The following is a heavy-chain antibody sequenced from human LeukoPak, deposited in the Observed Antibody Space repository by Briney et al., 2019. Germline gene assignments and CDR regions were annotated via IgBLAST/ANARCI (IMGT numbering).Heavy chain of an antibody. J-gene: IGHJ4*02. D-gene: IGHD3-10*01. Sequence: SETLSLTCAVYGGSFSGYYWSWIRQPPGKGLEWIGEINHSGSTNYNPSLKSRVTISVDTSKNQFSLKLSSVTAADTAVYYCARAKYYYGSGSYYFDYWAREPWSPSPQ. CDR1: GGSFSGYY. V-gene: IGHV4-34*01. CDR2: INHSGST. CDR3: ARAKYYYGSGSYYFDY.